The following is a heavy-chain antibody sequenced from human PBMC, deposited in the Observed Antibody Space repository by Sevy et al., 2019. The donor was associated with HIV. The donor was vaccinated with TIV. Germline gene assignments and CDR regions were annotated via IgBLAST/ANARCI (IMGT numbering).Heavy chain of an antibody. D-gene: IGHD5-18*01. J-gene: IGHJ6*02. CDR2: IYYSGKT. Sequence: SETLSLTCTVSGGSISSDNYYWTWIRQHPGKGMEWIGYIYYSGKTYYNPSLKSRVSISIDKSKNQFSLRLSSVTAADTAVYYCARDHGYSNGWFPYYYYYGMDVWGQGTTVTVSS. CDR1: GGSISSDNYY. CDR3: ARDHGYSNGWFPYYYYYGMDV. V-gene: IGHV4-31*03.